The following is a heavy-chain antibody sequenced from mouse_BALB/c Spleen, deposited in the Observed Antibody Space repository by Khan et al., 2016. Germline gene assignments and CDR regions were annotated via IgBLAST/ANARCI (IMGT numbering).Heavy chain of an antibody. Sequence: EVQLLETGGGLVKPGGSLKLSCAASGFTFSDYYMYWVRQTPEKRLEWVATISDGGSYPYYPDSVKGRFTISRDNAKNNLCLQMSSLKSEDTAMYYCAREGLRRGFAYWGQGTLVTVSA. CDR3: AREGLRRGFAY. V-gene: IGHV5-4*02. D-gene: IGHD2-4*01. CDR2: ISDGGSYP. CDR1: GFTFSDYY. J-gene: IGHJ3*01.